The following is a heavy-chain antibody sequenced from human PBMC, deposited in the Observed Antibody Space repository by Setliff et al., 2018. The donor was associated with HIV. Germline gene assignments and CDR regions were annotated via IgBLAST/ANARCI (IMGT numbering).Heavy chain of an antibody. V-gene: IGHV4-38-2*01. J-gene: IGHJ6*03. Sequence: SETLSLTCAVSGYSISSGYYWGWIRQPPGKGLEWIGSIYHSGSTYNNPSLKSRLTISVDTSKNQFSLKLSSVTAADTAVYYCASEPIVVVPAAIWAQIYYMDVWGKGTTVTVSS. CDR3: ASEPIVVVPAAIWAQIYYMDV. D-gene: IGHD2-2*02. CDR1: GYSISSGYY. CDR2: IYHSGST.